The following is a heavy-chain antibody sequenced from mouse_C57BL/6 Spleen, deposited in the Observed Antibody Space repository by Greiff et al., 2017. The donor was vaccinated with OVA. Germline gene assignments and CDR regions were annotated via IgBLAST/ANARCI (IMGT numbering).Heavy chain of an antibody. CDR3: AMGDYRGFAY. D-gene: IGHD2-4*01. J-gene: IGHJ3*01. CDR2: INPRSGYT. CDR1: GYTFTSYT. V-gene: IGHV1-4*01. Sequence: VQLLQSGAELARPGASVKMSCKASGYTFTSYTMNWVKQRPGQGLEWIGYINPRSGYTTYNQKLKDKATLTADKSTSTAYMQLSSLTSEDATVYYCAMGDYRGFAYWGQGTLVTVSA.